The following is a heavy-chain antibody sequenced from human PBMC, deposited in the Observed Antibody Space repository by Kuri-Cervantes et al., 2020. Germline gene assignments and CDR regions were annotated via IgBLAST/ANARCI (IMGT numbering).Heavy chain of an antibody. CDR2: IKQDGSEK. Sequence: GESLKISCATSGFSFRTYSLNWVRQAPGMGLEWVANIKQDGSEKYYVDSVKGRFTISRDNAKNSLYLQMNSLRAEDTAVYYCVKGELELRWVCDYWGQGTLVTVSS. D-gene: IGHD1-7*01. CDR3: VKGELELRWVCDY. V-gene: IGHV3-7*01. CDR1: GFSFRTYS. J-gene: IGHJ4*02.